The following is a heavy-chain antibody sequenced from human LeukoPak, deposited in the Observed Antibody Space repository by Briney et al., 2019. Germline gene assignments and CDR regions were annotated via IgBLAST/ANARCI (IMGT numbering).Heavy chain of an antibody. D-gene: IGHD3-16*01. V-gene: IGHV4-59*12. Sequence: PSETLSLTCTVSGGSISSYYWNWIRQPPGKGLEWIGYIYYSGSTNYDPSLKSRVTISVDTSKNQFSLKLSSVTAADTAVYYCARGGRVINTYYFDYWGQGTLVTVSS. CDR2: IYYSGST. J-gene: IGHJ4*02. CDR1: GGSISSYY. CDR3: ARGGRVINTYYFDY.